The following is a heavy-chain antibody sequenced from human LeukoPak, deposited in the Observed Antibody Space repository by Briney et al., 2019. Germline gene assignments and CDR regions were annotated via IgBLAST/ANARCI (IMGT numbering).Heavy chain of an antibody. D-gene: IGHD1-26*01. CDR3: ARVRNSGSYYHWFDP. Sequence: SVKVSCKASGGTFSSYAISWVRQAPGQGLEWMGGIIPIFGTANYAQKFQGRVTITTDESTSTAYMELSSLRSEDTAVYYCARVRNSGSYYHWFDPWGQGTLVTVSS. J-gene: IGHJ5*02. CDR1: GGTFSSYA. V-gene: IGHV1-69*05. CDR2: IIPIFGTA.